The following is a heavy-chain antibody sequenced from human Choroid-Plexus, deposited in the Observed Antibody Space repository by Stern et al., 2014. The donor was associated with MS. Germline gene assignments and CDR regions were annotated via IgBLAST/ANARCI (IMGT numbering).Heavy chain of an antibody. CDR2: IIPIFRTT. CDR1: GDTLSIYD. Sequence: VQLVESGAEVKKPGSSVKVSCRAPGDTLSIYDISWVRQAPGQGLQSLGTIIPIFRTTHYAQQFQGRLTITADESTSTAYMELSGLRSEDTAIYYCARSHDYYALDVWGQGTTVIVSS. CDR3: ARSHDYYALDV. J-gene: IGHJ6*02. V-gene: IGHV1-69*18.